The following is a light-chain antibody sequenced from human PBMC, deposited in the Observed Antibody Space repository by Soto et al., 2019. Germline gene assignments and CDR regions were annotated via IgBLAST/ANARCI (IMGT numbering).Light chain of an antibody. Sequence: EIVLTQSPGTLSLSPGEGATLSCRASQSVSRNYLAWYQQKPGQAPRLLIYTASRRATGIPDRFSGSGSGTDFTLTISRLEPEDFAVYYCQQYGSSPLTFGGGTKVDIK. J-gene: IGKJ4*01. CDR2: TAS. CDR1: QSVSRNY. CDR3: QQYGSSPLT. V-gene: IGKV3-20*01.